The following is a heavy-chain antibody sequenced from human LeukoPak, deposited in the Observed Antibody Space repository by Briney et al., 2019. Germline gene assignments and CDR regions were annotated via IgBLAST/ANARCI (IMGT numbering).Heavy chain of an antibody. CDR1: GGSISSYY. D-gene: IGHD1-26*01. CDR2: IYYSGST. Sequence: SETLSLTCTVSGGSISSYYWSWIRQPPGKGLEWIGYIYYSGSTNYNPSLKSRVTISVDTSKNQFSLKLSSVTAADTAVYYCATTDSGSYYDFDYWGQGTLVTVSS. CDR3: ATTDSGSYYDFDY. J-gene: IGHJ4*02. V-gene: IGHV4-59*08.